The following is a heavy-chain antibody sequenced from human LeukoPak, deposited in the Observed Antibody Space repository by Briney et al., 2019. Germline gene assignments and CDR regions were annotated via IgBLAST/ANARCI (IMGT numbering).Heavy chain of an antibody. Sequence: ASVKVSCKASGYTFTSYGISWVRQAPGQGLEWMGWISAYNGNTNYAQKLQGRVTMTTDTSTSTAYMELRSLRSDDTAVYYCARGGGADWGAVAAYNGLDYWGQGTLVTVSS. V-gene: IGHV1-18*01. CDR1: GYTFTSYG. D-gene: IGHD6-19*01. J-gene: IGHJ4*02. CDR2: ISAYNGNT. CDR3: ARGGGADWGAVAAYNGLDY.